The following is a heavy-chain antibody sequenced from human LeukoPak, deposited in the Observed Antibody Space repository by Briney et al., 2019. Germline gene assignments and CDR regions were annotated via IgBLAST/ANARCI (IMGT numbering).Heavy chain of an antibody. D-gene: IGHD4-17*01. J-gene: IGHJ4*02. Sequence: GRSLRLSCAASGFTFDDYAMHWVRQAPGKGLEWVSGISWNSGSIGYADSVKGRFTISRDNAKNSLYLQMNSLRVEDTALYYCAKDIGYGDYEGFDYWGQGTLVTVSS. V-gene: IGHV3-9*01. CDR2: ISWNSGSI. CDR3: AKDIGYGDYEGFDY. CDR1: GFTFDDYA.